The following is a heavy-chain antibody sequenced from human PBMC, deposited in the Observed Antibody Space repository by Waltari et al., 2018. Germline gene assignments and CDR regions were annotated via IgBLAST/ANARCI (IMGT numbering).Heavy chain of an antibody. CDR2: IFHSGGT. CDR1: GGSINTGAYS. J-gene: IGHJ4*02. CDR3: ARADWGSSLDS. D-gene: IGHD7-27*01. Sequence: QLQLQESGPGLVKPSQTLSLTCAVSGGSINTGAYSWSWIRQPPGKALEWIGYIFHSGGTSYNPSLKRRVTISVDTSKNQFSLKMNSVTAADTAVYYCARADWGSSLDSWGQGTLVTVSS. V-gene: IGHV4-30-2*01.